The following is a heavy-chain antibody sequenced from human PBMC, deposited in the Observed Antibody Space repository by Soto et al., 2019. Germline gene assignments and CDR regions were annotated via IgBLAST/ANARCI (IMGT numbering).Heavy chain of an antibody. D-gene: IGHD3-16*01. CDR2: IYPGDSET. CDR1: GYSFTTYW. Sequence: PGESLKISCKASGYSFTTYWIAWVRQMPGKGLEWMGIIYPGDSETRYSPSFQGQVTISADKSIGTAYLQWSSLRASDTAIYYCATHSAGLITVVDPWGQGTRVTVSS. V-gene: IGHV5-51*01. J-gene: IGHJ5*02. CDR3: ATHSAGLITVVDP.